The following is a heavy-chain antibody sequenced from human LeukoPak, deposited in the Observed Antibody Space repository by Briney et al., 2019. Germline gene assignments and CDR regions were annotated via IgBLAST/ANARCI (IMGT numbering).Heavy chain of an antibody. D-gene: IGHD2-15*01. CDR1: GYTFTIYG. J-gene: IGHJ4*02. Sequence: ASVKVSCKASGYTFTIYGISWGRQAPGQGLEWMGWISAYNGNTNYAQKLRGRVAMTTDTSTSTAYMELRSLRSDDAAVYCCARDREAYCSGGSCRGPLDYWGQGTLVTVSS. CDR2: ISAYNGNT. V-gene: IGHV1-18*01. CDR3: ARDREAYCSGGSCRGPLDY.